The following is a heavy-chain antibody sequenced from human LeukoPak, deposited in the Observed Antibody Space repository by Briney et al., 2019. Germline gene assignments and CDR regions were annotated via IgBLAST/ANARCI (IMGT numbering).Heavy chain of an antibody. CDR3: ARWVVAADYYYYMDV. Sequence: SETLSLTCTVSGDPISSHSGYKWNWIRQAPGKGLEWIGYVYYSGTTSYNPSVNSRVTISVDTSKNQFSLKLTSVTAADTAVYYCARWVVAADYYYYMDVWGKGTTVTVSS. J-gene: IGHJ6*03. V-gene: IGHV4-61*08. CDR2: VYYSGTT. CDR1: GDPISSHSGYK. D-gene: IGHD2-15*01.